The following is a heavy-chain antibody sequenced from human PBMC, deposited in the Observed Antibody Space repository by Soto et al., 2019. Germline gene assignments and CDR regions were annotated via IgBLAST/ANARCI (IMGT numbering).Heavy chain of an antibody. CDR3: ATDLGVALAPLSILYFQQ. V-gene: IGHV1-24*01. Sequence: ASVKVSCKVSGYSLNELCMHWVRQPPGKGLEWKGVFDPEEGKMIYAQNFQGRVTMTEDTSTDTAYMELNSLTSEDTAIYYCATDLGVALAPLSILYFQQWGQGTVVTVSS. D-gene: IGHD3-10*01. CDR1: GYSLNELC. CDR2: FDPEEGKM. J-gene: IGHJ1*01.